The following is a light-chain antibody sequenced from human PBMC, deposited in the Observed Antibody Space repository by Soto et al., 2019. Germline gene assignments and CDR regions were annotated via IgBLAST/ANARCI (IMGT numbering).Light chain of an antibody. CDR1: QSISSW. Sequence: DIQITQSPSTLSASVGDRVTITCRASQSISSWLAWYQQKPGKAPKLLIYDASSLQSGVPPRFSGSGSGTEFTLTIRSLQPDDFATYYCQQANSFTRTVGGGNKGDIK. CDR2: DAS. CDR3: QQANSFTRT. V-gene: IGKV1-5*01. J-gene: IGKJ4*01.